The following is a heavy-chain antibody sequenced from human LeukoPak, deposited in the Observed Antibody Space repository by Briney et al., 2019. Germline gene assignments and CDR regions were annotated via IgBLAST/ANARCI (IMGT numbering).Heavy chain of an antibody. Sequence: RASVMVSCRASGYTFTSYSMHWGRRAPGQRREWMGWINAGSGYTKYSQKFQGRVTITRDTSASKAYMELSSLTYEDTDVYYCARDSIGSSWPYYFDHWGQGTLVTVSS. CDR3: ARDSIGSSWPYYFDH. CDR2: INAGSGYT. V-gene: IGHV1-3*01. J-gene: IGHJ4*02. CDR1: GYTFTSYS. D-gene: IGHD6-13*01.